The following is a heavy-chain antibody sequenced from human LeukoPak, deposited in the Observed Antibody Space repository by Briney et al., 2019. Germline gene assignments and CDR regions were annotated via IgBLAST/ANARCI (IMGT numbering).Heavy chain of an antibody. J-gene: IGHJ4*02. CDR3: AKDGHDSGWYAQWDFDY. Sequence: GGSLRLSCAASGFTFSSYGMHWVRQAPGKGLEWVAVIWYDGSNKYYADSVKGRFTISRDNSKNTLYLQMNSLRAEDTAVYYCAKDGHDSGWYAQWDFDYWGQGTLVTVSS. CDR1: GFTFSSYG. V-gene: IGHV3-33*06. CDR2: IWYDGSNK. D-gene: IGHD6-19*01.